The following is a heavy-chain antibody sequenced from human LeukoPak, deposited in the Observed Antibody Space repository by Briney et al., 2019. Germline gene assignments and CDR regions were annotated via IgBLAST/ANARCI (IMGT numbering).Heavy chain of an antibody. J-gene: IGHJ4*02. CDR1: GGSISSYY. CDR3: ARGVVATINYFDY. Sequence: SETLSLTCTVSGGSISSYYWSWIRQPPGKGLEWIGRIYTSGSTNYNPSLKSRVTISVDTSKNRFSLKLSSVTAADTAVYYCARGVVATINYFDYWGQGTLVTVSS. V-gene: IGHV4-4*08. D-gene: IGHD5-12*01. CDR2: IYTSGST.